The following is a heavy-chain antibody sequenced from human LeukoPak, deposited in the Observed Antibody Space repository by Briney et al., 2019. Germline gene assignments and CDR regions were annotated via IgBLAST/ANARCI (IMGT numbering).Heavy chain of an antibody. CDR3: ARGSDLGDY. V-gene: IGHV4-59*11. Sequence: SETLSLTCTVSGGSISSHYWSWIRQPPGKGLEWIGYMFYSGSTNYNPSLKSRVTISINTSKNQFSLRLSSVTAADTAVYYCARGSDLGDYWGQGTLVTASS. J-gene: IGHJ4*02. CDR2: MFYSGST. D-gene: IGHD3-3*01. CDR1: GGSISSHY.